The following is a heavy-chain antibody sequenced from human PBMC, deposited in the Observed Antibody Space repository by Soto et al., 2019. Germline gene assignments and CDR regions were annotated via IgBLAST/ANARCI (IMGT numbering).Heavy chain of an antibody. J-gene: IGHJ4*02. D-gene: IGHD3-22*01. CDR1: GFPFSNFA. V-gene: IGHV3-23*01. Sequence: PRGSLRLSCADSGFPFSNFALTWVRQAPGKGLDWVPTTTSNGEHTYYADSVKVRFTVSTDKSKNTRYLQMNSLRAEDTAFYYCAKKAYDSFRVPFDHWAQGTPVTVCS. CDR3: AKKAYDSFRVPFDH. CDR2: TTSNGEHT.